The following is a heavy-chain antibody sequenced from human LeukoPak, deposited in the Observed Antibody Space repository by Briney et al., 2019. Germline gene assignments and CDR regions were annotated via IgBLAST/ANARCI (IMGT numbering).Heavy chain of an antibody. CDR3: ARRISYYHGISGYSDYYFDS. J-gene: IGHJ4*02. CDR2: IYPGDSDT. CDR1: GYSFTSYW. D-gene: IGHD3-22*01. V-gene: IGHV5-51*01. Sequence: GESLKISCKGSGYSFTSYWIGWVRQMPGKGLEWMGIIYPGDSDTRYSPSFQGQVTISADKSISTAYLQWTTLKASDTAMYYCARRISYYHGISGYSDYYFDSWGQGTLVTVSS.